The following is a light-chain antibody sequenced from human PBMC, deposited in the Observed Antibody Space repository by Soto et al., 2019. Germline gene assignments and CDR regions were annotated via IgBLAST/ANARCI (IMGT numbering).Light chain of an antibody. J-gene: IGLJ3*02. CDR2: TND. Sequence: QSVLTQAPSASGAPGQRVSLSCSGRTSNIGTNTVNWYQQLPGAAPKLLIYTNDQRPSGVPDRFSGSKSGTSASLAISGLQSADEAHYYCAAWDASVNGPVFGGGTKVTVL. V-gene: IGLV1-44*01. CDR1: TSNIGTNT. CDR3: AAWDASVNGPV.